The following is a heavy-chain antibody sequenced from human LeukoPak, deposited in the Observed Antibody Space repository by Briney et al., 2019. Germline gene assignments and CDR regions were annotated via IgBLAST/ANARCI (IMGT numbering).Heavy chain of an antibody. Sequence: GGSLRLSCAASGFIVSDNYMTWVRQAPGKGLEWVSSISSSSSYIYYADSVKGRFTTSRDNAKNSLYLQMNSLRAEDTALYYCATDRGYSGYGTFDYWGQGTLVAVSS. CDR1: GFIVSDNY. J-gene: IGHJ4*02. CDR2: ISSSSSYI. D-gene: IGHD5-12*01. CDR3: ATDRGYSGYGTFDY. V-gene: IGHV3-21*04.